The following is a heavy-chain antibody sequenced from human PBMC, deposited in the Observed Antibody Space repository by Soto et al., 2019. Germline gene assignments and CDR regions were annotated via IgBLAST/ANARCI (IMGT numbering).Heavy chain of an antibody. CDR1: GFTFSSYS. CDR2: ISSNSSEK. CDR3: ARDSNGFES. V-gene: IGHV3-21*05. J-gene: IGHJ5*01. D-gene: IGHD2-8*01. Sequence: GGSLRLSCAASGFTFSSYSMNWVRQAPGKGLEWVANISSNSSEKYYVDSVKGRFTISRDNAKNSLYLQMDTLRAEDTAMYYCARDSNGFESWGRGTLVTVSS.